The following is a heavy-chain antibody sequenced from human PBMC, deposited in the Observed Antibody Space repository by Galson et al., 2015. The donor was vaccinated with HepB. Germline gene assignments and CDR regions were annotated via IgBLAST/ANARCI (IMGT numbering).Heavy chain of an antibody. Sequence: SVKVSCKASGYTFTSYAMHWVRQAPGQRLEWMGWINAGNGNTKYSQKFQGRVTITRDTSASTAYMELSSLRSEDTAVYYRARDTLVPYKRDFDYWGQGTLVTVSS. CDR2: INAGNGNT. CDR3: ARDTLVPYKRDFDY. V-gene: IGHV1-3*01. D-gene: IGHD5-24*01. J-gene: IGHJ4*02. CDR1: GYTFTSYA.